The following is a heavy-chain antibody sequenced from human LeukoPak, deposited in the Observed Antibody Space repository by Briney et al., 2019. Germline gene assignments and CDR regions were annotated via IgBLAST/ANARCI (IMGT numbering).Heavy chain of an antibody. J-gene: IGHJ5*02. CDR3: ANYYGSSGYFS. D-gene: IGHD3-22*01. V-gene: IGHV3-7*02. CDR2: IKEDGSDK. Sequence: PAGSLRLSCAASGFTFSSFWMSWVRQTPGKGLEWVANIKEDGSDKNYVDSVKGRFTISRDNAKNSLYLQLNSLRVEDTAVYYCANYYGSSGYFSWGQGTLVTVSS. CDR1: GFTFSSFW.